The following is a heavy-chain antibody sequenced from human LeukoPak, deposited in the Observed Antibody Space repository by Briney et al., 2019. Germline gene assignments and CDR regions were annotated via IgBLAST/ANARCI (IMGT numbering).Heavy chain of an antibody. V-gene: IGHV4-4*02. CDR3: ARDRRGSRGYALDY. D-gene: IGHD2-2*01. CDR2: IYHSGST. J-gene: IGHJ4*02. CDR1: GGSISSSNW. Sequence: PSGTLSLTCAVSGGSISSSNWWSWVRQPPGKGLEWIGEIYHSGSTNYNPSLKSRVTISVDKSKNQFSLKLSSVTAADTAVYFCARDRRGSRGYALDYWGQGTLVTVSS.